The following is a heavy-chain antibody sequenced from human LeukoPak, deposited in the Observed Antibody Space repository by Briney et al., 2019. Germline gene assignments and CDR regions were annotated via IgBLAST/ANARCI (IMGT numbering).Heavy chain of an antibody. CDR1: GFTFSSYG. CDR3: AKDLGLYSGYDQVGSDYYYYGMDV. CDR2: ISYDGSNK. V-gene: IGHV3-30*18. Sequence: GGSLSLSCAASGFTFSSYGMHWVRQAPGKGLEWVAVISYDGSNKYYADSVKGRFTISRDNSKNTLYLQMNSLRAEDTAVYYCAKDLGLYSGYDQVGSDYYYYGMDVWGQGTTVTVSS. J-gene: IGHJ6*02. D-gene: IGHD5-12*01.